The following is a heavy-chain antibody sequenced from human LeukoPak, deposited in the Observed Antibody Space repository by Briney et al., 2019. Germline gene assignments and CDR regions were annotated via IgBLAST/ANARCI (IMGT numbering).Heavy chain of an antibody. V-gene: IGHV4-34*01. J-gene: IGHJ5*02. Sequence: PSETLSLTCAVYGGSFSGNYWNWIRQLPGKGLEWIGEINHSKKTNYNPSLKSRVTISLDTSKNQFSLKLSSVTAADTAVYYCARLNGGYVWGSLGPGRGNWFDPWGQGTLVTVSS. CDR1: GGSFSGNY. CDR3: ARLNGGYVWGSLGPGRGNWFDP. D-gene: IGHD3-16*01. CDR2: INHSKKT.